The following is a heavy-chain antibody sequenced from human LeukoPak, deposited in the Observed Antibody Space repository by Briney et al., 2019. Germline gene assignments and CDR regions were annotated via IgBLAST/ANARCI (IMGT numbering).Heavy chain of an antibody. CDR1: GYSISSGYY. Sequence: SETLSLTCTVSGYSISSGYYWGWIRPPPGKGLEWIGSIFHSGSTYYNPSLKSRVTISVDTSKNQFSLNLSSVTAADTAVYFCARAGGNYYDSSPYYFYMDVWGKGTTVTVSS. D-gene: IGHD3-22*01. CDR2: IFHSGST. V-gene: IGHV4-38-2*02. CDR3: ARAGGNYYDSSPYYFYMDV. J-gene: IGHJ6*03.